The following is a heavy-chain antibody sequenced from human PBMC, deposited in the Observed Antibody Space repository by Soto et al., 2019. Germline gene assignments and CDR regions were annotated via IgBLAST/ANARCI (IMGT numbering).Heavy chain of an antibody. CDR3: TRPAEITGTTWFDP. CDR2: IRSKANSYAT. CDR1: GFTFSGSA. J-gene: IGHJ5*02. V-gene: IGHV3-73*02. Sequence: EVQLVESGGGLVQPGGSLKLSCAASGFTFSGSAMHWVRQASGKGLEWVGRIRSKANSYATAYAASVKGRFTISRDDSKNTAYLQMNSLKTEDTAVYYCTRPAEITGTTWFDPWGQGTLVTVSS. D-gene: IGHD1-7*01.